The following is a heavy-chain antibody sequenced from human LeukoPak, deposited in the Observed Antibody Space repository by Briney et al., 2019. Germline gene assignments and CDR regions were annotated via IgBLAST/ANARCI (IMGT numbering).Heavy chain of an antibody. V-gene: IGHV3-21*01. J-gene: IGHJ6*02. CDR1: GFSFISYS. D-gene: IGHD3-10*01. CDR3: ARDMVRGVISAYYYYGMDV. Sequence: GGSLRLSCAASGFSFISYSMNWVRQAPGKGLEWVASIISSSSYIYYADSVKGRFTISRDNAKNSLYLQMNSVRAEDTAVYYCARDMVRGVISAYYYYGMDVWGQGTTVTVSS. CDR2: IISSSSYI.